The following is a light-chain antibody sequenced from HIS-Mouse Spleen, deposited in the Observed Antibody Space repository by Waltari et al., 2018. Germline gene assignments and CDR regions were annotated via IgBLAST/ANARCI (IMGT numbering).Light chain of an antibody. V-gene: IGLV2-14*03. CDR1: SSDVGGYNY. CDR2: DVS. CDR3: SSYTSSSFNVV. Sequence: QSALTQPASVSGSPGQSITISCTGTSSDVGGYNYVPGYQQHPGKAPNLMIYDVSNRPSGVSNRFSGSKSGNTASLTISGLQAEDEADYYCSSYTSSSFNVVFGGGTKLTVL. J-gene: IGLJ2*01.